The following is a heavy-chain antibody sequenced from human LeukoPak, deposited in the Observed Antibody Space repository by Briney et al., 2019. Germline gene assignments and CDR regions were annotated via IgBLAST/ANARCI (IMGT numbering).Heavy chain of an antibody. Sequence: PGGSLRLSCAASGFTFSSSAMTWVRQAPGKGLEWVANIKQDGSEKYYVDSVKGRFTISRDNAKNSLYLQMNSLRAEDTAVYYCARDSSAANVFWGQGTLVTVSS. CDR1: GFTFSSSA. CDR2: IKQDGSEK. V-gene: IGHV3-7*01. J-gene: IGHJ4*02. CDR3: ARDSSAANVF. D-gene: IGHD6-25*01.